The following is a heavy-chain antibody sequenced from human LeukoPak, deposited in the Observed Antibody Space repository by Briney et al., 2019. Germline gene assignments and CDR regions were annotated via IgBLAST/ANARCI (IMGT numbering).Heavy chain of an antibody. CDR3: ARSNGDYPYPFDY. V-gene: IGHV1-69*04. J-gene: IGHJ4*02. CDR1: GGTFSSYA. CDR2: IIPILGIA. Sequence: ASVKVSCKASGGTFSSYAISWVRQAPGQGLEWMGRIIPILGIANYAQKFQGRVTITADKSTSTAYMELSSLRSEDTAVYYCARSNGDYPYPFDYWGQGILVTVSS. D-gene: IGHD4-17*01.